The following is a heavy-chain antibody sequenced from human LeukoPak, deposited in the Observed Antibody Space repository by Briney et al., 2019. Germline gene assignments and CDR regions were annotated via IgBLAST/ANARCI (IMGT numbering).Heavy chain of an antibody. CDR3: ATFPYGDRALDF. CDR2: IYYSGTT. D-gene: IGHD4-17*01. CDR1: GGSISSYY. V-gene: IGHV4-59*08. J-gene: IGHJ4*02. Sequence: PSETLSLTCTVSGGSISSYYWSWIRQPPGKGLEWIGYIYYSGTTKFNPSLKSRVTISVDTSKNQLSLKLSSVTAADTAVYYCATFPYGDRALDFWGQGALVTVSS.